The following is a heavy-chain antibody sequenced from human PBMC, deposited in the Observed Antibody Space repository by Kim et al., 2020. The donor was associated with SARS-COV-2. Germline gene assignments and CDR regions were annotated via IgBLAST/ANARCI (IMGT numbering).Heavy chain of an antibody. CDR2: IYYSGST. D-gene: IGHD3-3*01. Sequence: SETLSLTCTVSGGSISSSSYYWGWIRQPPGKGLEWIGSIYYSGSTYYNPSLKSRVTISVDTSKNQFSLKLSSVTAADTAVYYCARVGIKRITIFGVLDPSNYFDPWGQGTRVTVSS. CDR1: GGSISSSSYY. J-gene: IGHJ5*02. V-gene: IGHV4-39*01. CDR3: ARVGIKRITIFGVLDPSNYFDP.